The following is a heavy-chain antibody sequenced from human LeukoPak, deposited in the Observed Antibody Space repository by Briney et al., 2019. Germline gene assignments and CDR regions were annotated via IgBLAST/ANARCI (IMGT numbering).Heavy chain of an antibody. Sequence: PGGSLRLSCVASGFIVSTNYMTWVRQAPGKGLEWVSILYSGGSTYYADSVKGRFTISRDNAQKSLYLQMNSLRAEDTAVYYCARVGYSSGWYFDYWGQGTLVTVSS. CDR1: GFIVSTNY. CDR3: ARVGYSSGWYFDY. D-gene: IGHD6-19*01. V-gene: IGHV3-66*01. CDR2: LYSGGST. J-gene: IGHJ4*02.